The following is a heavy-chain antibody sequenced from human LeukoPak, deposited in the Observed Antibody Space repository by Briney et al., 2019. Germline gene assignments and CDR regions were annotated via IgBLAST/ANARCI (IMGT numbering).Heavy chain of an antibody. CDR1: GYTFTSYA. CDR3: ARGTTETIAVAFNWFDP. V-gene: IGHV7-4-1*02. J-gene: IGHJ5*02. Sequence: ASVKVSCKASGYTFTSYAMNWVRQAPGQGLEWMGWLNTNTGNPTYAQGFTGRFVFSLDTSVSTAYLQISSLKAEDTAVYYCARGTTETIAVAFNWFDPWGQGTLVTVSS. D-gene: IGHD6-19*01. CDR2: LNTNTGNP.